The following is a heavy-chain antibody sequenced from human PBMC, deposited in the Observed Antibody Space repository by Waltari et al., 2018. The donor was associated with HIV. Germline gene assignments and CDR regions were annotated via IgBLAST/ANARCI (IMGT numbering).Heavy chain of an antibody. V-gene: IGHV4-39*01. J-gene: IGHJ4*02. CDR2: IYYSGST. Sequence: QLQLQESGPGLVKPSATLSLTCTVSGGSISRSSYFWGWIRPPPGKGLEWIGSIYYSGSTYYNPSLKSRVTISVDTPKNQFSLILSSVTAADTAVYYCARRHVDTALVRWGLDDWGQGTLVTVSS. D-gene: IGHD5-18*01. CDR1: GGSISRSSYF. CDR3: ARRHVDTALVRWGLDD.